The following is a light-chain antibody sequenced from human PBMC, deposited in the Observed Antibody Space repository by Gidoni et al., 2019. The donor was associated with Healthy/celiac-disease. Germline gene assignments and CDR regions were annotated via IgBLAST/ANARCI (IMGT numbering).Light chain of an antibody. Sequence: EIVLTQSPATLSLSPGDRATLSCRASQSVSSYLAWYQQKPAQAPRLLIYDASNRATGIPARFSGSGSGTDFTLTISSLEPEDFAVYYCQQRSNRPPGYTFGQGTKLEIK. CDR3: QQRSNRPPGYT. CDR1: QSVSSY. J-gene: IGKJ2*01. CDR2: DAS. V-gene: IGKV3-11*01.